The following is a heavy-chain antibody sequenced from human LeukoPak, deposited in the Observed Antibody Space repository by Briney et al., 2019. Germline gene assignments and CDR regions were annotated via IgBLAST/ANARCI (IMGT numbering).Heavy chain of an antibody. CDR1: GYSISSGYY. CDR3: ARTYSSSWYKGGFDFDY. Sequence: PSETLSLTCTVSGYSISSGYYWGWIRQPPGKGLEWIGRIYHSGSTYYNPSLKSRVTISVDTSKNQFSLKLSSVTAADTAVYYCARTYSSSWYKGGFDFDYWGQGTLVTVSS. J-gene: IGHJ4*02. V-gene: IGHV4-38-2*02. D-gene: IGHD6-13*01. CDR2: IYHSGST.